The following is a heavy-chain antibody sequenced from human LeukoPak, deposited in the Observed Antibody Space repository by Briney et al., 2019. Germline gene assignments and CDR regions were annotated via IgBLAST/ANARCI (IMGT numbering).Heavy chain of an antibody. V-gene: IGHV3-30-3*01. J-gene: IGHJ4*02. CDR2: ISYDGSNK. D-gene: IGHD2-15*01. CDR3: ARDIRSVYFDY. Sequence: GGSLRLSCAASGFTFSSYAMHWVRQAPGKGLEWVAVISYDGSNKYYADSVKGRFTISRDNSKNTLYLQMNSLRAEDTAVYFCARDIRSVYFDYWGQGTLVTVSS. CDR1: GFTFSSYA.